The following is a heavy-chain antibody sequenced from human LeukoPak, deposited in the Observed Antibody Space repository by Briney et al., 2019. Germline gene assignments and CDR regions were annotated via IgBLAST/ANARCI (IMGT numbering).Heavy chain of an antibody. CDR1: GGTFSSYA. V-gene: IGHV1-69*13. CDR2: IIPIFGTA. J-gene: IGHJ5*02. Sequence: SVKVSCKASGGTFSSYAISWVRQAPGQGLEWMGGIIPIFGTANYAQKFQGRVTITADESTSTAYMELSSLRSEDTAVYYCARRGARYSYGPNWFDPWGQGTLVTVSS. CDR3: ARRGARYSYGPNWFDP. D-gene: IGHD5-18*01.